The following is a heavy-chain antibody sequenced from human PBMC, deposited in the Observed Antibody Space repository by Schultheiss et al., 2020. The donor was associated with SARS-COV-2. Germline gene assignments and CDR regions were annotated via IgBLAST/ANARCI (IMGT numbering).Heavy chain of an antibody. D-gene: IGHD3-10*01. Sequence: GGSLRLSCAASGFTFSSYWMHWVRQAPGKGLVWVSRINSDGSSTSYADSVKGRFTISRDNAKNTLYLQMNSLRAEDTAVYYCARVQNYYGSGSHEDYWGQGTLVTVSS. CDR1: GFTFSSYW. J-gene: IGHJ4*02. V-gene: IGHV3-74*01. CDR3: ARVQNYYGSGSHEDY. CDR2: INSDGSST.